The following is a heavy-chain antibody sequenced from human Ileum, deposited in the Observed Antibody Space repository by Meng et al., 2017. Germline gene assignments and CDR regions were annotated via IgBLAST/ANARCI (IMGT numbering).Heavy chain of an antibody. Sequence: SLKISCAASGFTFDDSAMHWVRQAPGKGLAWVSGISWNSGSIGYADSVKGRFTISRDNAKNSLYLQMNSLRAEDMALYYCSRGDSSSYRDAFDIWGQGTMVTVSS. J-gene: IGHJ3*02. V-gene: IGHV3-9*03. CDR3: SRGDSSSYRDAFDI. CDR1: GFTFDDSA. CDR2: ISWNSGSI. D-gene: IGHD6-13*01.